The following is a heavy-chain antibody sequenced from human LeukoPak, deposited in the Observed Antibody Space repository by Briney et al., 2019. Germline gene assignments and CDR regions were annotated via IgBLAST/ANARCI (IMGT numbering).Heavy chain of an antibody. D-gene: IGHD3-16*01. Sequence: SAKDSCKASVGTLSSYTISWVRQAPCQEVEWMGRIIPILGIANHAQKFQGRVTITADKSTSTAYMELSSLRSEDTAVYYCARGRSCNDGIMRYFDYWGQGTLVTVSS. J-gene: IGHJ4*02. CDR3: ARGRSCNDGIMRYFDY. CDR1: VGTLSSYT. CDR2: IIPILGIA. V-gene: IGHV1-69*02.